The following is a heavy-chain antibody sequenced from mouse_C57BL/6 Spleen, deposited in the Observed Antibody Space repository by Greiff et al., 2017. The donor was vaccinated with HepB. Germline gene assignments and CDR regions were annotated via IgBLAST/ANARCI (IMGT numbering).Heavy chain of an antibody. D-gene: IGHD2-5*01. CDR1: GYAFSSYW. J-gene: IGHJ2*01. V-gene: IGHV1-80*01. CDR3: ARRYSNGAYYFDY. CDR2: IYPGDGDT. Sequence: QVQLQQSGAELVKPGASVKISCKASGYAFSSYWMNWVKQRPGKGLEWIGQIYPGDGDTNYNGKFKGKATLTGDKSSSTAYMQLSSLTSEDSAVYFCARRYSNGAYYFDYWGQGTTLTVSS.